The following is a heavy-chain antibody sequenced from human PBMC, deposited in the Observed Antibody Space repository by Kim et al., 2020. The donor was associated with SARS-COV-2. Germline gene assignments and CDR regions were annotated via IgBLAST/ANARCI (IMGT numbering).Heavy chain of an antibody. CDR3: VRDWYFDGGSFFFDF. J-gene: IGHJ5*01. V-gene: IGHV4-59*11. D-gene: IGHD6-13*01. CDR1: GAYITNHY. CDR2: VYHGGST. Sequence: SETLSLTCTVSGAYITNHYWSWIRQPPRKGLEWMGNVYHGGSTSYNPSLKSRVTMSAGTSKRQFSLQVTSVTAADTAIEYCVRDWYFDGGSFFFDFWG.